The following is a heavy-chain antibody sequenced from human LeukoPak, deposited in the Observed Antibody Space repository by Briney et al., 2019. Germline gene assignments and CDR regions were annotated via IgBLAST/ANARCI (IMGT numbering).Heavy chain of an antibody. D-gene: IGHD4/OR15-4a*01. Sequence: GGSLRLSCAASGFIFNKHAMSWVRQAPGKGLEWVSGLSGSGGSTDYADSVKGLFTVSRDNSKNTLFLQMNSLRAEDTAIYYCAKERDYGPADYWGQGTLVTVSS. CDR1: GFIFNKHA. J-gene: IGHJ4*02. V-gene: IGHV3-23*01. CDR2: LSGSGGST. CDR3: AKERDYGPADY.